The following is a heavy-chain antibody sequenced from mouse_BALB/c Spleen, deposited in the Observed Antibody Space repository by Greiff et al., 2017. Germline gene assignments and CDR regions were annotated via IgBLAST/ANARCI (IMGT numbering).Heavy chain of an antibody. Sequence: VQLQQSGPELVKPGASVKISCKASGYAFSSSWMNWVKQRPGQGLEWIGRIYPGDGDTNYNGKFKGKATLTADKSSSTAYMQLSSLTSVDSAVYFCARYGYDWYFDVWGAGTTVTVSS. CDR2: IYPGDGDT. J-gene: IGHJ1*01. V-gene: IGHV1-82*01. CDR3: ARYGYDWYFDV. D-gene: IGHD2-2*01. CDR1: GYAFSSSW.